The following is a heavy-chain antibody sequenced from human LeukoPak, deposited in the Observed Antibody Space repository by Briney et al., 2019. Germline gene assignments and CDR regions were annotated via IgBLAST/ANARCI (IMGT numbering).Heavy chain of an antibody. D-gene: IGHD3-3*01. V-gene: IGHV4-34*01. CDR1: GGSFSGYY. CDR2: INHSGST. CDR3: ARGLTIFGVVRYYFDY. J-gene: IGHJ4*02. Sequence: SETLSLTCAVYGGSFSGYYWSWIRQPPGKGLEGIGEINHSGSTNYNPSLKSRVTISVDTSKNQFSLKLSSVTAADTAVYYCARGLTIFGVVRYYFDYWGQGTLVTVSS.